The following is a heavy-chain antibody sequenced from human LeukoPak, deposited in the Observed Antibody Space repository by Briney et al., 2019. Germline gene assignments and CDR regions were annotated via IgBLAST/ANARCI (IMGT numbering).Heavy chain of an antibody. CDR2: IKQDGSEK. J-gene: IGHJ4*02. CDR1: GFTFSDYW. V-gene: IGHV3-7*03. CDR3: ARRYFDS. Sequence: PGGSLRLSCAALGFTFSDYWMHWVRQAPGKGLEWVANIKQDGSEKYYVDSVKGRFTISRDNAKNALYLQMNSLRAEDTAVYYCARRYFDSWGQGTLVTVSS.